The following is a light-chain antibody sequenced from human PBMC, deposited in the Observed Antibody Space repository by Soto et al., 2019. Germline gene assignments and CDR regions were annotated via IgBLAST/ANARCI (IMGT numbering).Light chain of an antibody. J-gene: IGKJ4*01. CDR1: QSTSTW. CDR2: KAS. CDR3: QQYDAFPLT. Sequence: DIQMTQSPSTLSASVGDRVTITCRASQSTSTWLAWYQQKPGKAPKLLIYKASSLEGGVPSRFRGSGSGTDFSITISSLQPDDIGTYYCQQYDAFPLTFGGGTTVGIK. V-gene: IGKV1-5*03.